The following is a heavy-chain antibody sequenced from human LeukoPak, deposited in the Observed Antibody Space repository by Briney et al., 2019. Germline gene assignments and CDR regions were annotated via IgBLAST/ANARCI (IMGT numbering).Heavy chain of an antibody. V-gene: IGHV3-23*01. Sequence: GGSLRLSCAASGFTFSSYAMSWVRQAPVKGQEWVSTISGGGSFTYYADSVKGRFTISRDNSMKTLYLQMNSLRAEDTAVYYCAKLLDSGSYYKYDYWGQGILVTVSS. CDR1: GFTFSSYA. CDR2: ISGGGSFT. D-gene: IGHD3-10*01. CDR3: AKLLDSGSYYKYDY. J-gene: IGHJ4*02.